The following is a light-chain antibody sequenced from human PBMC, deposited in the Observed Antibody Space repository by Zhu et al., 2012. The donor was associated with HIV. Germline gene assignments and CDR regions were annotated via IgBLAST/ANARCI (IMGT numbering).Light chain of an antibody. CDR3: QQYSNWPET. CDR2: AVS. CDR1: QSISSS. V-gene: IGKV3-15*01. Sequence: EIVMTQSPATLSVSPGERATLSCRASQSISSSLAWYQQKPGQAPRLLIYAVSTRATGIPGRFSGSRSGTEFTLTISSMQSEDFAVYYCQQYSNWPETFGQGTKVEIK. J-gene: IGKJ1*01.